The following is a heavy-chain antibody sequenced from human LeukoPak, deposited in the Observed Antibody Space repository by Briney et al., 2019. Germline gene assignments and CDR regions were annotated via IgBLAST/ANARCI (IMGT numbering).Heavy chain of an antibody. Sequence: PGGSLRPSCAASGFTFNSYAMTWVRQAPGKGLEWVSTISGSGGNINYADSVKGRFTISRDNSKNTLYLQMNSLRAEDTAVYYCANPTADYNSGYWGQGTLVTVSS. D-gene: IGHD4-11*01. CDR1: GFTFNSYA. J-gene: IGHJ4*02. V-gene: IGHV3-23*01. CDR2: ISGSGGNI. CDR3: ANPTADYNSGY.